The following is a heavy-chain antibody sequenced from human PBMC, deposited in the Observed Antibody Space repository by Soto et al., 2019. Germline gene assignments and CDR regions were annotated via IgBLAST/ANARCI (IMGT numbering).Heavy chain of an antibody. CDR3: ARDDSFAFDI. V-gene: IGHV3-48*01. Sequence: PWGSLRLSCAASGFTFTSYSMNWVRQAPGKGLEWVSYIRGTTHYADSVKGRFTISRDNARSSLYLQMNSLRADDTAVYYCARDDSFAFDIWGQGTMVNVSS. J-gene: IGHJ3*02. D-gene: IGHD2-21*01. CDR2: IRGTT. CDR1: GFTFTSYS.